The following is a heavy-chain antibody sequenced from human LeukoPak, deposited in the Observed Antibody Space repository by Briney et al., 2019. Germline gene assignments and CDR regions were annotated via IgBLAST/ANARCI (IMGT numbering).Heavy chain of an antibody. Sequence: PGGSLRLSCGASGFTFSSYAMSWVRQAPGKGLEWVSAFRGSSGRTYYADSVKGRFTISRDNSKNTLYLQMNSLRAEDTAVYYCAKSLRWGHNAFDIWGQGTMVTVSS. J-gene: IGHJ3*02. CDR1: GFTFSSYA. CDR3: AKSLRWGHNAFDI. V-gene: IGHV3-23*01. D-gene: IGHD3-16*01. CDR2: FRGSSGRT.